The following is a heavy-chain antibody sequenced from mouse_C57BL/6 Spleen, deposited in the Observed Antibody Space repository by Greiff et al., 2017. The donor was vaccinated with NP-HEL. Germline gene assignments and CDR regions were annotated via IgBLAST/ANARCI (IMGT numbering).Heavy chain of an antibody. D-gene: IGHD2-5*01. V-gene: IGHV1-59*01. Sequence: QVQLQQPGAELVRPGTSVKLSCKASGYTFTSYWMHWVKQRPGQGLEWIGVIDPSDSYTNYNQKFKGKATLTVDTSSSTAYMQLSSLTSEDSAVYYCANSNYPTLDYWGQGTTLTVSS. J-gene: IGHJ2*01. CDR2: IDPSDSYT. CDR1: GYTFTSYW. CDR3: ANSNYPTLDY.